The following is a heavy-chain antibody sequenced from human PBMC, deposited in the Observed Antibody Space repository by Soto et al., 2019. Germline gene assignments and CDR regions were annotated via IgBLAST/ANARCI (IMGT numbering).Heavy chain of an antibody. Sequence: ASVKVSCKAFGYTFTSYAMQWVRQAPGQRLEWMGWINAGNGNTKYSQKFQGRVTITRDTSASTAYMELSSLRSEDTAVYYCARIGTGPSGWFDTWGQGTLVTVSS. V-gene: IGHV1-3*01. CDR1: GYTFTSYA. J-gene: IGHJ5*02. CDR2: INAGNGNT. CDR3: ARIGTGPSGWFDT. D-gene: IGHD1-1*01.